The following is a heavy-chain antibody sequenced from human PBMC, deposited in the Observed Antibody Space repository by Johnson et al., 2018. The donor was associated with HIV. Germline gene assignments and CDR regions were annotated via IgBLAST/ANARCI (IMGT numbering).Heavy chain of an antibody. V-gene: IGHV3-30-3*01. J-gene: IGHJ3*02. CDR3: AKGYYDSPFGFDI. CDR1: GFTFSSYA. D-gene: IGHD3-3*01. Sequence: QVQLVESGGGLVQPGGSLRLSCAASGFTFSSYAMSWVRQAPGKGLEWVAVISYDGSNKYYADPVKGRFTISRDNSKNALYLQMHNLTTEDTAVYYCAKGYYDSPFGFDIWGQGTMVIVSS. CDR2: ISYDGSNK.